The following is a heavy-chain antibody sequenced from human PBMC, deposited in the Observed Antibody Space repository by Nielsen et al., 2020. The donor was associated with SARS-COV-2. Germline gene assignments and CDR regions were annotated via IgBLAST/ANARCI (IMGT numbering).Heavy chain of an antibody. J-gene: IGHJ4*02. V-gene: IGHV3-30*04. CDR3: AKELLWFGELSGNFDY. Sequence: GESLKISCAASGFTFSSYAMHWVRQAPGKGLEWVAVISYDGSNKYYADSVKGRFTISRDNSKNTLYLQMNSLRAEDTAVYYCAKELLWFGELSGNFDYWGQGTLVTVSS. D-gene: IGHD3-10*01. CDR2: ISYDGSNK. CDR1: GFTFSSYA.